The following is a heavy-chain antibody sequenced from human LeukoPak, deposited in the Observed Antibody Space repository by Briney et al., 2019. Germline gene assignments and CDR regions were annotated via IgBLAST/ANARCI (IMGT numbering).Heavy chain of an antibody. Sequence: GSLRLSCAASGFTFSNYWMSWVRQAPGKGLEWVANIKQDGSEKYYVDSVKGRFTVSRDNAKNSLYLQMNSLRAEDTAVYYCARVSPNTATTLQYFDYWGQGTLVTVSS. CDR2: IKQDGSEK. CDR1: GFTFSNYW. CDR3: ARVSPNTATTLQYFDY. V-gene: IGHV3-7*01. J-gene: IGHJ4*02. D-gene: IGHD4-17*01.